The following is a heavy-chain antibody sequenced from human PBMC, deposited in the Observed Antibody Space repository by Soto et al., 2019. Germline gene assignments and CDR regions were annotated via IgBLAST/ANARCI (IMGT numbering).Heavy chain of an antibody. J-gene: IGHJ4*02. CDR3: ARDRGVAATDFVGY. V-gene: IGHV3-33*01. Sequence: VQLVESGGGVVQPGRSLRLSCAASGFTFSSYGMHWVRQAPGKGLEWVAVIWYDGSNKYYADSVKGRFTISRDNSKNTLYLQMNSLRAEDTAVYYCARDRGVAATDFVGYWGQGTLVTVSS. D-gene: IGHD2-15*01. CDR2: IWYDGSNK. CDR1: GFTFSSYG.